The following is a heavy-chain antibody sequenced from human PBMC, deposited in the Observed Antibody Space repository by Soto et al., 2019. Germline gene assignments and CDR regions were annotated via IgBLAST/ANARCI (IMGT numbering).Heavy chain of an antibody. J-gene: IGHJ3*02. CDR3: ARDTYYYDSSGYYDSTDAFDI. CDR1: GFTFSSYS. Sequence: GGSLRLSCAASGFTFSSYSMNWVRQAPGKGLEWVSYISSSSSSTIYYADSVKGRFTISRDNAKNSLYLQMNSLRDEDTAVYYCARDTYYYDSSGYYDSTDAFDIWGQGTMVTVSS. V-gene: IGHV3-48*02. CDR2: ISSSSSSTI. D-gene: IGHD3-22*01.